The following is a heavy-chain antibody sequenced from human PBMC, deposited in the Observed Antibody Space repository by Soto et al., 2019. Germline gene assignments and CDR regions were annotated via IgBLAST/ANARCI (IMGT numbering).Heavy chain of an antibody. CDR1: GGSISSGDYY. V-gene: IGHV4-30-4*01. CDR3: ARVGSGYPFDY. D-gene: IGHD3-22*01. J-gene: IGHJ4*02. Sequence: QVQLQESGPGLVKPSQTLSLTCTVSGGSISSGDYYWSWIRQPPGKGLEWIGYIYYSGSTYYNPYLKSRVTKAVDTSKNKYSLKLSSVTAADTAVYYCARVGSGYPFDYWGQGTLVTVSS. CDR2: IYYSGST.